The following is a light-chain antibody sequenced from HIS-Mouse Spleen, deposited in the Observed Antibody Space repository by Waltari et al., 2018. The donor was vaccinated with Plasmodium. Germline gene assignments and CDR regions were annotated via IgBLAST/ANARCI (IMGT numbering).Light chain of an antibody. V-gene: IGLV4-69*01. CDR3: QTWGTGMGV. Sequence: QLVLTQSPSASASLGASVKLTCTLSSGHSSYAIAWHQQQPEKGPRYLMKLNSDGSHSKGDGIRDRLAGSSAGAGRYLTISSLQSEDGAGYYCQTWGTGMGVFGGGTKLTVL. CDR1: SGHSSYA. J-gene: IGLJ2*01. CDR2: LNSDGSH.